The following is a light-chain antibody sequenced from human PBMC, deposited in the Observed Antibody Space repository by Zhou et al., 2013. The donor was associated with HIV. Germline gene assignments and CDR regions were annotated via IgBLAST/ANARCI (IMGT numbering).Light chain of an antibody. CDR2: LGS. CDR1: QSLLHSNGYNY. Sequence: DVVMTQSPLSLPVTPGEPASISCRSSQSLLHSNGYNYLDWYVQKPGQSPQLLIYLGSSRASGVPDTFSGSGSGTDFTLTISRVEAEDFGVYFCMQTLQTPRTFGQGTKVE. V-gene: IGKV2-28*01. CDR3: MQTLQTPRT. J-gene: IGKJ1*01.